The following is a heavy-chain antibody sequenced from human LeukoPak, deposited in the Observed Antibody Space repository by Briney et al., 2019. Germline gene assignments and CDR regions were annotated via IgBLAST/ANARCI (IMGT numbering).Heavy chain of an antibody. Sequence: SETLSLTCTVSGGSISRSSYYWGWIRQPPGKGLEWIGAVYYSGSIYYNPSLKSRVIISVDTSKNQFSLKLSSVTAADTAVYYCARLPITMFRDASFDIWGQGTMATVSS. D-gene: IGHD3-10*01. CDR2: VYYSGSI. V-gene: IGHV4-39*01. J-gene: IGHJ3*02. CDR3: ARLPITMFRDASFDI. CDR1: GGSISRSSYY.